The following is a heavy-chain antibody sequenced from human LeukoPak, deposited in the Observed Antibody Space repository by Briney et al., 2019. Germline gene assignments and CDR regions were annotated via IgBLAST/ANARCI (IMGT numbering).Heavy chain of an antibody. V-gene: IGHV1-46*01. D-gene: IGHD4-17*01. CDR3: ARDVENTVLGYYYYYYMDV. CDR1: GYTFTSYY. J-gene: IGHJ6*03. Sequence: ASVKVSCKAPGYTFTSYYMHWVRQAPGQGLEWMGIINPSGGSTSYAQKFQGRVTMTRDMSTSTVYMELSSLRSEDTAVYYCARDVENTVLGYYYYYYMDVWGKGTTVTVSS. CDR2: INPSGGST.